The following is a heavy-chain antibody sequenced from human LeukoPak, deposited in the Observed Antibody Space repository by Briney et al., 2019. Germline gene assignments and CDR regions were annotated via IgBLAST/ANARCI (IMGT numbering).Heavy chain of an antibody. D-gene: IGHD1-14*01. CDR2: ISAYNGNT. CDR3: ARKAYSLPEMVDYGMDV. Sequence: ASVKVSCKASGYTFTSYGTSWVRQAPGQGLEWMGWISAYNGNTNYAQKLQGRVTMTTDTSTSTAYMELRSLRSDDTAVYYCARKAYSLPEMVDYGMDVWGQGTTVTVSS. CDR1: GYTFTSYG. J-gene: IGHJ6*02. V-gene: IGHV1-18*01.